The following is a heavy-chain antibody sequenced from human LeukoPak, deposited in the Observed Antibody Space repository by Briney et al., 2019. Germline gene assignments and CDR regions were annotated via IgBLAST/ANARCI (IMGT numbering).Heavy chain of an antibody. V-gene: IGHV4-34*01. Sequence: SETLSLTCAVYGGSFSGYYWSWIRHPPGKGLEWIGEINHSGSTNYNPSLKSRVTISVDTSKNQFSLKLSSVTAADTAVYYCARSYYYGSGSYPFDYWGQGTLVTVSS. J-gene: IGHJ4*02. D-gene: IGHD3-10*01. CDR3: ARSYYYGSGSYPFDY. CDR2: INHSGST. CDR1: GGSFSGYY.